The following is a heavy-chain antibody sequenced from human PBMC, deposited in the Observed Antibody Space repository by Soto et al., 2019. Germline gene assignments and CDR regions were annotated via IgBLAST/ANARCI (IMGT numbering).Heavy chain of an antibody. Sequence: QVQLVQSGAEVKKPAASVKVSCKASGYTFTSYGISWVRQAPGQGLEWMGWISAYNGNTNYAQKLQGRVTMTTGTSTSRGYTELRSLRSDDTAVYYCARVKYSPPYYYCSGMDVWGQGTTVTVSS. D-gene: IGHD5-18*01. V-gene: IGHV1-18*01. J-gene: IGHJ6*02. CDR2: ISAYNGNT. CDR1: GYTFTSYG. CDR3: ARVKYSPPYYYCSGMDV.